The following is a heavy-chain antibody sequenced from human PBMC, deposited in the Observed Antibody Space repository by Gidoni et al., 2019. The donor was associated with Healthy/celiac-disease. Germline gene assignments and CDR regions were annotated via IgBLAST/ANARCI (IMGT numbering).Heavy chain of an antibody. CDR2: ISASGGGT. Sequence: EVQLLASGGGVIQPGGSLRLSCQASGFTFSSYAMSWVRQAPGKGLEWVSTISASGGGTYYADSVKGRFTISRDNSKNTLYLQMNSLRAEDTAVYYCAKSVEGDYNYWGQGTLVTVSS. CDR3: AKSVEGDYNY. CDR1: GFTFSSYA. J-gene: IGHJ4*02. V-gene: IGHV3-23*01. D-gene: IGHD4-17*01.